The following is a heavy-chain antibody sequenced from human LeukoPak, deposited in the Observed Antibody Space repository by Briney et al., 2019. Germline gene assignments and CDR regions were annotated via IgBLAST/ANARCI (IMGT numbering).Heavy chain of an antibody. CDR2: MNPNSGNI. CDR3: VRTAGIFWSGAYYFDS. J-gene: IGHJ4*02. D-gene: IGHD3-3*01. CDR1: GDSFTSYD. Sequence: GASVTVSCKASGDSFTSYDINWVRQATGQGLEGMGWMNPNSGNIGYAHKFQGRLTMTRNTSRSTAYTELRSLTSDDTAVYYCVRTAGIFWSGAYYFDSWGQGTLVTVSS. V-gene: IGHV1-8*01.